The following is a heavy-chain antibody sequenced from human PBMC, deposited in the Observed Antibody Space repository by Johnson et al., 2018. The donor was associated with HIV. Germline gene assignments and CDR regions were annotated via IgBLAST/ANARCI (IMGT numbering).Heavy chain of an antibody. CDR1: GFTFSDYY. V-gene: IGHV3-23*04. CDR3: ARDSGQLVRGDAFDI. J-gene: IGHJ3*02. D-gene: IGHD6-6*01. Sequence: VQLVESGGGVVRPGGSLRLSCAASGFTFSDYYMSWIRQAPGKGLEWVSAISGSGGSTYYADSVQGRLPISRDNSKNTLYLQMNSLRAEDTAVYYCARDSGQLVRGDAFDIWGQGTMVTVSS. CDR2: ISGSGGST.